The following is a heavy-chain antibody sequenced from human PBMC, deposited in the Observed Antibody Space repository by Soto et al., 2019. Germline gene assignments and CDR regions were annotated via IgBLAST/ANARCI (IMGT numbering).Heavy chain of an antibody. CDR2: IIPIFGTA. Sequence: ASVKVSCKASGGTFSSYAISWVRQAPGQGLEWMGGIIPIFGTANYAQKFQGRVTITADESTSTAYMELSSLRSEDTAVYYCARDRCTHGVCYMFEPWGQGILVTVSS. CDR1: GGTFSSYA. V-gene: IGHV1-69*13. J-gene: IGHJ5*02. CDR3: ARDRCTHGVCYMFEP. D-gene: IGHD2-8*01.